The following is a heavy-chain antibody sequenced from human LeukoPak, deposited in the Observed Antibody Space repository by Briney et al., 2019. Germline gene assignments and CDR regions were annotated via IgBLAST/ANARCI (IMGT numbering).Heavy chain of an antibody. Sequence: PGGSLRLSCAASGFTFSSYWMHWVRQAPGKGLEGVSSISSSSDYIYYADSVKGRFTISRDNAKNSLYLQMNSLRAEDTAVYYCARERLFDYWGQGTLVTVSS. V-gene: IGHV3-21*01. CDR3: ARERLFDY. J-gene: IGHJ4*02. CDR1: GFTFSSYW. D-gene: IGHD3-16*01. CDR2: ISSSSDYI.